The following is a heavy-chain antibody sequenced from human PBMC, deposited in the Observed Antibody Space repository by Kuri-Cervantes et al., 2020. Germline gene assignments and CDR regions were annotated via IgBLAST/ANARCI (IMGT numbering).Heavy chain of an antibody. J-gene: IGHJ4*02. V-gene: IGHV3-9*01. CDR3: ARDASRITGATNDY. CDR2: ISWNSGSI. D-gene: IGHD1-20*01. CDR1: GFTFDDYA. Sequence: GGSLRLSCAASGFTFDDYAMHWVRQAPGKGLEWVSGISWNSGSIGYADSVKGRFTISRDNSKNTLYLQMNSLRAEDTAVYYCARDASRITGATNDYWGQGTLVTVSS.